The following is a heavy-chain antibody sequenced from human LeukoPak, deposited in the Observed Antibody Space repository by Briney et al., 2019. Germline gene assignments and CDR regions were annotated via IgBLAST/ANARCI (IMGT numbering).Heavy chain of an antibody. CDR3: ARDSGHGGIFDF. D-gene: IGHD3-16*01. Sequence: PGGSLRLSCEVSGFTFSTSWMTWVRQAPRKGLEWVANINQDGSEKYYVDSLKGRFTISRDNAKNSLYLQMNSLRAEDTAVYYCARDSGHGGIFDFWGQGTLVTVSS. V-gene: IGHV3-7*01. CDR2: INQDGSEK. CDR1: GFTFSTSW. J-gene: IGHJ4*02.